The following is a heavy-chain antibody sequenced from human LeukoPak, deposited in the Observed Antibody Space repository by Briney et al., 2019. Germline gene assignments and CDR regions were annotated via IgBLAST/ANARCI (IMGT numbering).Heavy chain of an antibody. CDR1: GGSISSYY. CDR2: IYTSGRT. CDR3: ARASEEYYYDSSGYPIEV. V-gene: IGHV4-4*07. Sequence: PSXXLSLTCTVSGGSISSYYWSWIGQPAGKGREWSGRIYTSGRTNYKPSHKRRVTMSVDTSKNQFSLKLSSVTAADTAVYYCARASEEYYYDSSGYPIEVWGQGTLVTVSS. D-gene: IGHD3-22*01. J-gene: IGHJ4*02.